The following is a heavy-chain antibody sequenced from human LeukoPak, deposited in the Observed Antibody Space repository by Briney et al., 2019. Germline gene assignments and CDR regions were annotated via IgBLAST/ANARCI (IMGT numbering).Heavy chain of an antibody. Sequence: GRSLRLTCAASGFTFSSYEMNWVRQAPGKGLEWVSYISSSGSTIYYADSVKGRFTISRDNANNSLYLQMNSLRAEDTAVYYCAREGTSSLYGNFGYWGQGTLVTVSS. CDR1: GFTFSSYE. CDR2: ISSSGSTI. V-gene: IGHV3-48*03. CDR3: AREGTSSLYGNFGY. D-gene: IGHD1-14*01. J-gene: IGHJ4*02.